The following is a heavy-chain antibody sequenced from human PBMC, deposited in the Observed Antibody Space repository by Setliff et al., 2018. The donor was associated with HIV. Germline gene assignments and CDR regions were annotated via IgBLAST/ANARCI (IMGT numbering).Heavy chain of an antibody. CDR1: GYTFTAYN. J-gene: IGHJ6*03. CDR2: INPHSGGT. CDR3: ARGGTIFGVVISNYYDMDV. Sequence: ASVKVSCKASGYTFTAYNIHWVRQAPGQGLEWMGWINPHSGGTNYAQKFQGRLTMTRDTSISTAYMELNRLTSDDTAVYYCARGGTIFGVVISNYYDMDVWGKGTTVTVSS. V-gene: IGHV1-2*02. D-gene: IGHD3-3*01.